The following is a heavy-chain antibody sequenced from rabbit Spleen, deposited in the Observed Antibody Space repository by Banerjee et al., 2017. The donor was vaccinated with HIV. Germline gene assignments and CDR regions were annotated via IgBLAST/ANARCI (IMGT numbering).Heavy chain of an antibody. CDR1: GLDFSASYW. CDR3: ARQINGDSYQYNL. Sequence: QEQLEESGGDLVKPEGSLTLTCTASGLDFSASYWMCWVRQAPGKGLEWIACIYVTDSDYTYYASWVNGRFTISRENTQNTVSLQLNSLTAADTATYFCARQINGDSYQYNLWGQGTLVTVS. J-gene: IGHJ4*01. CDR2: IYVTDSDYT. V-gene: IGHV1S45*01. D-gene: IGHD2-1*01.